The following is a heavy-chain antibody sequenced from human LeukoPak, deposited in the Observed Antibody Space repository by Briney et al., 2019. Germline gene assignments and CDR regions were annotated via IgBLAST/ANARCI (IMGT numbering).Heavy chain of an antibody. Sequence: AGGSLRLSCAASGFTFSSYAMSWVRQAPGKGLEGVAAISGSGGSTYYADSVKGRFTISRDNSKNTLYLQMNSLRAEDTAVYYCAKGPYYDILTGYDYFDYWGQGTLVTVSS. V-gene: IGHV3-23*01. CDR1: GFTFSSYA. D-gene: IGHD3-9*01. CDR3: AKGPYYDILTGYDYFDY. J-gene: IGHJ4*02. CDR2: ISGSGGST.